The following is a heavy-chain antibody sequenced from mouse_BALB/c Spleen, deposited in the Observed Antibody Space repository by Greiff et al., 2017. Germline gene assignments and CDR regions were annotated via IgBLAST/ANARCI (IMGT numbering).Heavy chain of an antibody. CDR2: ISSGSSTI. D-gene: IGHD3-3*01. V-gene: IGHV5-17*02. CDR1: GFTFSSFG. J-gene: IGHJ2*01. CDR3: ARRGWSSYYFDY. Sequence: EVQLVESGGGLVQPGGSRKLSCAASGFTFSSFGMHWVRQAPEKGLEWVAYISSGSSTIYYADTVKGRFTISRDNPKNTLFLQMTSLRSEDTAMDYCARRGWSSYYFDYWGQGTTLTVSS.